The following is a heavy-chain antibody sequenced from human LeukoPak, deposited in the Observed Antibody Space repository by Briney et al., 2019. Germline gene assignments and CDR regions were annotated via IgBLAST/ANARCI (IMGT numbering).Heavy chain of an antibody. V-gene: IGHV3-23*01. D-gene: IGHD2-2*01. CDR2: ISGSGGST. Sequence: GGSLRLSCAASGFTFSSYAMSWVRQAPGKGLEWVSAISGSGGSTYYADSVKGRFTISGDNSKNTLYLQMNSLRAEDTAVYYCARGNRRYCSSTSCYNWFDPWGQGTLVTVSS. CDR3: ARGNRRYCSSTSCYNWFDP. CDR1: GFTFSSYA. J-gene: IGHJ5*02.